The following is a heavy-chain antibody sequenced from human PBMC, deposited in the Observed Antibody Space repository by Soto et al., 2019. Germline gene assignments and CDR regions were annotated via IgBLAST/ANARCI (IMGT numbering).Heavy chain of an antibody. V-gene: IGHV4-59*01. CDR1: GGSISSYY. CDR3: ARGRERVHVFDY. J-gene: IGHJ4*02. D-gene: IGHD1-1*01. Sequence: SETLSLTCTVSGGSISSYYWSWIRQPPGKGLEWIGYIYYSGSTNYNPSLKSRVTISVDTSKNQFSLKLSSVTAADTAVYYCARGRERVHVFDYWGQGTLVTVSS. CDR2: IYYSGST.